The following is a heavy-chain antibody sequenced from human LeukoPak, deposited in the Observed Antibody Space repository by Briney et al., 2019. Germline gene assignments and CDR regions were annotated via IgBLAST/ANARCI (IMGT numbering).Heavy chain of an antibody. J-gene: IGHJ4*02. Sequence: QPGGSLRLSCAASGFTFSSYGMHWVRQAPGKGLEGVTFIPYDGSNKYYADSVKGRFTISRDNSKNTLYLQMSSLRAEDTAVYYCAKEKDSNNWYTDYWGQGTLVTVSS. D-gene: IGHD6-13*01. CDR2: IPYDGSNK. CDR3: AKEKDSNNWYTDY. CDR1: GFTFSSYG. V-gene: IGHV3-30*02.